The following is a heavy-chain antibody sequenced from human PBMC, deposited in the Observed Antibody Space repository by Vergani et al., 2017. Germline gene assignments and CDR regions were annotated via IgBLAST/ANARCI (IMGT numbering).Heavy chain of an antibody. J-gene: IGHJ4*02. CDR1: GGTFSSYA. Sequence: QVQLVQSGAEVKKPGSSVKVSCKASGGTFSSYAISWVRQAPGQGLEWMGGIIPIFGTANYAQKFQGRVTITADESTSPAYMELSSLRSDDTAVYYCARAAGCSSWYGRYFDFWGQGTLVTVSS. V-gene: IGHV1-69*01. CDR3: ARAAGCSSWYGRYFDF. CDR2: IIPIFGTA. D-gene: IGHD6-13*01.